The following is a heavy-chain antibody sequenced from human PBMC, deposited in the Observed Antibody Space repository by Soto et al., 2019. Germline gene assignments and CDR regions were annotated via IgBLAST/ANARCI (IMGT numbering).Heavy chain of an antibody. V-gene: IGHV1-69*13. CDR2: IIPIFGTA. CDR3: AIPIVPAARRNQYYYYGLDV. CDR1: GGTFSSYA. Sequence: SVKVSFKASGGTFSSYAISWVRQAPGQGLEWMGGIIPIFGTANYAQKFQGRVTITADESTSTAYMELSSLRSEDTAVYYCAIPIVPAARRNQYYYYGLDVWGQGTTVTVSS. J-gene: IGHJ6*02. D-gene: IGHD2-2*01.